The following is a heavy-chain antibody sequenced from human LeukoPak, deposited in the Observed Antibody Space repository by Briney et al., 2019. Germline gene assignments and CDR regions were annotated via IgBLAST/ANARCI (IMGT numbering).Heavy chain of an antibody. CDR1: GFTFDDYA. Sequence: PGGSLRLSCAASGFTFDDYAMHWVRQAPGKGLEWVSGISWNSGSIGYANSVKGRFTISRDNAKNSLYLQMSSLRAEDTALYYCARERVRGVIRTYYFDYWGQGTLVTVSS. J-gene: IGHJ4*02. V-gene: IGHV3-9*01. CDR2: ISWNSGSI. CDR3: ARERVRGVIRTYYFDY. D-gene: IGHD3-10*01.